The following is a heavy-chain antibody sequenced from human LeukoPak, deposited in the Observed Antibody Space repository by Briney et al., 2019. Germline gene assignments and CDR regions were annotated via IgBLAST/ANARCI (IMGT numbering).Heavy chain of an antibody. CDR2: SSSSIDPP. CDR1: GFTFSSYA. V-gene: IGHV3-23*01. CDR3: AKGSPWYYFDC. J-gene: IGHJ4*02. D-gene: IGHD2-8*02. Sequence: GGSLRLSCAASGFTFSSYAMSWVRQAPGKGLEWVSTSSSSIDPPYYTDSVTGRFTIPTANSKNTLNLQMNSLRAEDPAIYYCAKGSPWYYFDCWGQGTLVTVSS.